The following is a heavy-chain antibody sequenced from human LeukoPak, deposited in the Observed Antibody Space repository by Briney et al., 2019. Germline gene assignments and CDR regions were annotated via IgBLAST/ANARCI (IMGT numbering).Heavy chain of an antibody. V-gene: IGHV4-59*01. CDR3: ASLYSNSLDRDY. J-gene: IGHJ4*02. Sequence: SETLSLTCTVSGGSISSYYWSWIRQPPGKGLEWIGYIYYSGSTNYNPSLKSRVTISVDTSKNQFSLKLSSVTAADTAVYYCASLYSNSLDRDYWGQGTLVTVSS. CDR1: GGSISSYY. CDR2: IYYSGST. D-gene: IGHD4-11*01.